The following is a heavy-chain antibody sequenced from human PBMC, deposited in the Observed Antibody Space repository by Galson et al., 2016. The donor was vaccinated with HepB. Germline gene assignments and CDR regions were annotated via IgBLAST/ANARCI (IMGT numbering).Heavy chain of an antibody. J-gene: IGHJ5*01. D-gene: IGHD4-17*01. CDR3: ARDRPNYGDYDS. CDR2: IYYGGNT. CDR1: GFTVSSNY. Sequence: SLRLSCAASGFTVSSNYFCWVRQAPGKGLEWVSVIYYGGNTYYADSVKGRFTISGDNSKNTLYLQINSLRAEDTAVYYCARDRPNYGDYDSWGQGTLVTVSS. V-gene: IGHV3-66*01.